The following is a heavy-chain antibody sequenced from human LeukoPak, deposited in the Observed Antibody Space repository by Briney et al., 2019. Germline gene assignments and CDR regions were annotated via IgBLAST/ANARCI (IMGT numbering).Heavy chain of an antibody. CDR2: IYYSGST. V-gene: IGHV4-61*01. CDR1: SGSVSSGSYY. Sequence: SETLSLTCTVSSGSVSSGSYYWSWMRQPPGKGLEWIGYIYYSGSTNYNPSLKSRVTISVDTSKNRFSLKLSSVTAADTAVYYCARARYFDPGSIVDPWGQGTLVTVSS. D-gene: IGHD3-9*01. CDR3: ARARYFDPGSIVDP. J-gene: IGHJ5*02.